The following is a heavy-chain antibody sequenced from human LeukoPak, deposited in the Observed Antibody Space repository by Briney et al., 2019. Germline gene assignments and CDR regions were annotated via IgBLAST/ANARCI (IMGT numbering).Heavy chain of an antibody. J-gene: IGHJ6*02. CDR1: GGSVSSGSYY. V-gene: IGHV4-61*01. Sequence: SETLSLTCTVSGGSVSSGSYYWSWIRQPPGKGLEWIGYIYYSGGTNYHPSLKSRVTISVDTSKNQFSLKLSSVTAADTAVYYCARLRNYDFWSARMDVWGQGTTVTVSS. D-gene: IGHD3-3*01. CDR2: IYYSGGT. CDR3: ARLRNYDFWSARMDV.